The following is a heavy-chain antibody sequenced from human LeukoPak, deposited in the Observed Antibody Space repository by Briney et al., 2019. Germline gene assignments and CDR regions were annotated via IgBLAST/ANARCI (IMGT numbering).Heavy chain of an antibody. V-gene: IGHV5-51*01. CDR1: GYSFTSYW. D-gene: IGHD6-13*01. CDR3: ARTESGSSSWYLNWFDP. Sequence: GESLKISCKGSGYSFTSYWIGWVRQIPGKGLGWMGIIYPGDSDTRYSPSFQGQVTISADKSISTAYLQWSSLKASDTAMYYCARTESGSSSWYLNWFDPWGQGTLVSVSS. J-gene: IGHJ5*02. CDR2: IYPGDSDT.